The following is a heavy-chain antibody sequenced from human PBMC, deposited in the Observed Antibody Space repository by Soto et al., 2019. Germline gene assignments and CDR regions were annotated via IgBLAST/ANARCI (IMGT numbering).Heavy chain of an antibody. V-gene: IGHV1-2*02. CDR2: INPNSGGT. CDR3: ARNLFSSSRRPYCYYGMDV. J-gene: IGHJ6*02. Sequence: EEEQHGASVKVSCKASGYTFTGYYMHWVRQAPGQGLEWMGWINPNSGGTNYAQKFQGRVTMTRDTSISTAYMELSRLRSDDTAVYYCARNLFSSSRRPYCYYGMDVWGQGTTVTVSS. CDR1: GYTFTGYY. D-gene: IGHD6-6*01.